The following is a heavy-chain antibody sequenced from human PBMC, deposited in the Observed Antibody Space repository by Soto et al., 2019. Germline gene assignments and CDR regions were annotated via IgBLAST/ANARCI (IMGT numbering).Heavy chain of an antibody. J-gene: IGHJ6*03. CDR3: ARVHFDYYYYMDV. CDR2: INHSGST. Sequence: SDTLSLTCAVYGGSFSDYYWSWIRQPPGKGLEWIGEINHSGSTNYNPSLKSRVTISVDTSKNQFSLKLSSVTAADTAVYYCARVHFDYYYYMDVWGKGTTVTVSS. D-gene: IGHD3-3*02. V-gene: IGHV4-34*01. CDR1: GGSFSDYY.